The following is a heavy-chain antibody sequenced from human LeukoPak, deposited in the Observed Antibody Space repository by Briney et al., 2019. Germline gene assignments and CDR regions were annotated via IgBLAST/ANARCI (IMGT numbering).Heavy chain of an antibody. CDR3: ARDRLQKYCSSTSCYFGY. J-gene: IGHJ4*02. Sequence: GGSLRLSCAASGFTFSSYGMHWVRQAPGKGLEWVAVIWYDGSNKYYADSVKGRFTVSRDNSKNTLYLQMNSLRAEDTAVYYCARDRLQKYCSSTSCYFGYWGQGTLVTVSS. CDR2: IWYDGSNK. D-gene: IGHD2-2*01. V-gene: IGHV3-33*01. CDR1: GFTFSSYG.